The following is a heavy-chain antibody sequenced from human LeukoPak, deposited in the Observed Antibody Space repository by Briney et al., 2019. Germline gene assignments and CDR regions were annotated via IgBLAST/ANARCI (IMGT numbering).Heavy chain of an antibody. D-gene: IGHD7-27*01. CDR3: AREPHWAFDY. V-gene: IGHV4-31*03. CDR2: IYDDGST. J-gene: IGHJ4*02. Sequence: SETLSLTCNVSGASIGSGGHYWTWIRQHPGKGLEWIGNIYDDGSTYYNPSLKSRLIISVDTSKNHFSLQLTSVTAADTAVYYCAREPHWAFDYWGQGTLVTVSS. CDR1: GASIGSGGHY.